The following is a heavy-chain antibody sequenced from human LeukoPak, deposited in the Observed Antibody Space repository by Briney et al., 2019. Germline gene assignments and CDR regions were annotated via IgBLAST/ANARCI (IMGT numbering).Heavy chain of an antibody. CDR2: ITLSSTTT. Sequence: HPGGSLRLSCAASGXTFSSYSVNWVRQAPGKGLQWISYITLSSTTTYYADSVKGRHIISRDNAKSSLYLQMNSLIDDDTAVYYCARGVSILDMWGQGTMVTVSS. CDR3: ARGVSILDM. V-gene: IGHV3-48*02. CDR1: GXTFSSYS. J-gene: IGHJ3*02. D-gene: IGHD2-21*01.